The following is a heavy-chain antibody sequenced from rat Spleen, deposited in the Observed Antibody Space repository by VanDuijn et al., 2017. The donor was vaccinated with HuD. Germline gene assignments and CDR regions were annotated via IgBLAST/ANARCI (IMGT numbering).Heavy chain of an antibody. D-gene: IGHD1-2*01. CDR1: GFTFSNYD. V-gene: IGHV5-29*01. Sequence: EVQLVESGGGLVQPGRSLKLSCVASGFTFSNYDMAWVRQAPEKGLEWVATIIYDGSRTYYRDSVKGRFTISRDNAKSTLYLQMDSLRSEDTATYYCARGGGYMVMDAWGQGASVTVSS. J-gene: IGHJ4*01. CDR3: ARGGGYMVMDA. CDR2: IIYDGSRT.